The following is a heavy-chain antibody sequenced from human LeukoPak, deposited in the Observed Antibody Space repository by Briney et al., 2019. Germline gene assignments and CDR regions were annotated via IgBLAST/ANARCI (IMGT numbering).Heavy chain of an antibody. CDR1: GGSISSSSYY. CDR3: ARDPGDDFWGTD. D-gene: IGHD3-3*01. J-gene: IGHJ4*02. V-gene: IGHV4-39*07. CDR2: IYYSGST. Sequence: SETLSLTCTVSGGSISSSSYYWGWLRQPPGKGLEWIGSIYYSGSTYYNPSLKSRVTISVDTSKNQFSLKLSSVTAADTAVYYCARDPGDDFWGTDWGQGTLVTVSS.